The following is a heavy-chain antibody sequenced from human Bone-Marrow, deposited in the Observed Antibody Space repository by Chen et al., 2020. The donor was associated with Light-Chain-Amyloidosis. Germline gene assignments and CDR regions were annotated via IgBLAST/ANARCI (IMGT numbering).Heavy chain of an antibody. V-gene: IGHV4-34*01. Sequence: QVQLQQWGAGLLKPSETLSLTCEVQGASFSGYYWSWVRQSPGKGLEWIGEIHHSGSTSYNPSLKSRVTISRETSKNHFSLELTSVTAADTAVYFCARGMSSLYCSGGSCLPMGLGLDYWGQGTQVTVSS. CDR1: GASFSGYY. CDR2: IHHSGST. D-gene: IGHD2-15*01. CDR3: ARGMSSLYCSGGSCLPMGLGLDY. J-gene: IGHJ4*02.